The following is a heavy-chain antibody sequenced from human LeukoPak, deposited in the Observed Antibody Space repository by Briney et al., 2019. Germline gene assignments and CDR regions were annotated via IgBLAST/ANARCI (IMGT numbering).Heavy chain of an antibody. Sequence: SETLSLTCTVSGGSVSSGGYYWSWIRQHPGKGLEWIGYIYYSGSTYYNPSLKSRVTISVDTSKNQFSLKLSSVTAADTAVYYCARCDTVTTSFDYWGQGTLVTVSS. J-gene: IGHJ4*02. D-gene: IGHD4-17*01. V-gene: IGHV4-31*03. CDR2: IYYSGST. CDR1: GGSVSSGGYY. CDR3: ARCDTVTTSFDY.